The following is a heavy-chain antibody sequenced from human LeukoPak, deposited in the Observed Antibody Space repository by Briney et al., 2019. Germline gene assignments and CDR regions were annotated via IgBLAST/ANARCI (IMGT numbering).Heavy chain of an antibody. Sequence: PGGSLRLSCAASGFTFSSYAMHWVRQAPGKGLEWVAVISYDGSNKYYADSVKGRFTISRDNSKSTLYLQMNSLRAEDTAVYYCARVHSGSLYFDYWGQGTLVTVSS. V-gene: IGHV3-30-3*01. D-gene: IGHD1-26*01. CDR3: ARVHSGSLYFDY. J-gene: IGHJ4*02. CDR2: ISYDGSNK. CDR1: GFTFSSYA.